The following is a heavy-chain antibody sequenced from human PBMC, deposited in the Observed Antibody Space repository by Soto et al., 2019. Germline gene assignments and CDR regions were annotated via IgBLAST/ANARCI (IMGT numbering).Heavy chain of an antibody. CDR1: GYDFNTNW. Sequence: GESLKISCRGSGYDFNTNWFGWVRQLPGKGLEWVGIMYPGDSDTRYNPSLQGHVTLSADVTVSTAFLQWRSLKTSDTGMYFCAQLPRDCNKTSCYYADHWGHGTQVTVSS. V-gene: IGHV5-51*01. CDR2: MYPGDSDT. J-gene: IGHJ4*01. CDR3: AQLPRDCNKTSCYYADH. D-gene: IGHD2-2*01.